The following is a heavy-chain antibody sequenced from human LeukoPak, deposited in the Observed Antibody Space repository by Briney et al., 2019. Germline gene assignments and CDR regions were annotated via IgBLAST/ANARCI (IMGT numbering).Heavy chain of an antibody. Sequence: GGSLRLSCTVSGFTVSSNSMSWVRQAPGKGLEWVSFIYSDNTHYSDSVKGRFTISRDNSKNTLYLQMNSLRAEDTAAYYCARRAGAYSHPYDYWGQGTLVTVSS. CDR2: IYSDNT. CDR3: ARRAGAYSHPYDY. V-gene: IGHV3-53*01. CDR1: GFTVSSNS. J-gene: IGHJ4*02. D-gene: IGHD4/OR15-4a*01.